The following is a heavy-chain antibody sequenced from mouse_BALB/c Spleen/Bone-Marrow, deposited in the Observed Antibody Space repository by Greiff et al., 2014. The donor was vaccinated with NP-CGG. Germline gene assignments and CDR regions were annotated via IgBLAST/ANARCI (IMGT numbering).Heavy chain of an antibody. J-gene: IGHJ1*01. D-gene: IGHD1-2*01. CDR3: TKLLRLRKYFDV. CDR1: GFTLSGYN. Sequence: EVKLMESGGGLVKPGGSLKLSCAASGFTLSGYNMSWVRQTPEKRLEWVATISSGGSYNYYLDSVKGRFTISRDNAENTLYLQMSSLKSEDTAMYYCTKLLRLRKYFDVWGAGTTVTVSS. CDR2: ISSGGSYN. V-gene: IGHV5-6-4*01.